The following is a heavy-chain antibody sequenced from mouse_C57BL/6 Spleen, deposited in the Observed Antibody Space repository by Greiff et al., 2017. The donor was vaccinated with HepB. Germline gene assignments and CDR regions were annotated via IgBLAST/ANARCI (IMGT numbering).Heavy chain of an antibody. Sequence: VQLQQSGPELVKPGASVKISCKASGYSFTDYNMNWVKQSNGKSLEWIGVINPNYGTTSYNQKSKGKATLTVDQSSSTAYMQLNSLTSEDSAVYYCARDEVYYDYDGGAWFAYWGQGTLVTVSA. D-gene: IGHD2-4*01. CDR2: INPNYGTT. CDR1: GYSFTDYN. CDR3: ARDEVYYDYDGGAWFAY. J-gene: IGHJ3*01. V-gene: IGHV1-39*01.